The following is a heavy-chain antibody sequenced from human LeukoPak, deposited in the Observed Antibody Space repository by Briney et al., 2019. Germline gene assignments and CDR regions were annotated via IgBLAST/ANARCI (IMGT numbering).Heavy chain of an antibody. CDR2: ISAYNGNT. Sequence: GASVKVSCKASGYTFPSYGISWVRQAPGQGLEWMGWISAYNGNTNYAQKFQGRVTMTTDTSTRTAYMELRSLISDDTAVYYCASGEGVAAFDYWGQGTLVTVSS. CDR1: GYTFPSYG. V-gene: IGHV1-18*01. CDR3: ASGEGVAAFDY. D-gene: IGHD3-3*01. J-gene: IGHJ4*02.